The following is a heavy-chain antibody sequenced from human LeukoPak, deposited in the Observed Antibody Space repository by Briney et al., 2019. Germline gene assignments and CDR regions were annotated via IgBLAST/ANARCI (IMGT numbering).Heavy chain of an antibody. CDR1: GFSFSTYW. Sequence: GGSLRLSCVVSGFSFSTYWMHWVRQAPGKGLMWVSRIKNDGSVTSYADSVKGRFTISRDNAKNTLCLQMNSLRADDTAVYYCARSPNCGGDCFWGQGTLVTVSS. CDR3: ARSPNCGGDCF. CDR2: IKNDGSVT. V-gene: IGHV3-74*01. D-gene: IGHD2-21*02. J-gene: IGHJ4*02.